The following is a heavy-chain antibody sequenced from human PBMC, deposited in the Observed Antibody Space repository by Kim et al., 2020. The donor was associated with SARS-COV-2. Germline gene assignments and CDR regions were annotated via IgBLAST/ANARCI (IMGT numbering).Heavy chain of an antibody. CDR3: ARGRLTMVRGVVITYYGVDV. D-gene: IGHD3-10*01. CDR1: GDGVSSTSAA. J-gene: IGHJ6*02. V-gene: IGHV6-1*01. CDR2: TYYRSRWFN. Sequence: SQTLSLTCVISGDGVSSTSAAWNWIRQSPSGGLEWLGRTYYRSRWFNDFALSVKSRITINPDTSKNQFSLQLTSVTPEDTAVYYCARGRLTMVRGVVITYYGVDVWRQGTTVTVSS.